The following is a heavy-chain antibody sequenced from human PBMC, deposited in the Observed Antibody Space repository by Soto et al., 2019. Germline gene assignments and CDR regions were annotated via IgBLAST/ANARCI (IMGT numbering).Heavy chain of an antibody. J-gene: IGHJ3*02. CDR1: GGTFSSYA. V-gene: IGHV1-69*13. CDR2: IIPIFGTA. D-gene: IGHD5-18*01. Sequence: SVKVSCKASGGTFSSYAISWVRQAPGQGLEWTGGIIPIFGTANYAQKFQGRVTITADESTSTAYMELSSLRSEDTAVYYCARPVGYSYRLDAFDIWGQGTMVTVSS. CDR3: ARPVGYSYRLDAFDI.